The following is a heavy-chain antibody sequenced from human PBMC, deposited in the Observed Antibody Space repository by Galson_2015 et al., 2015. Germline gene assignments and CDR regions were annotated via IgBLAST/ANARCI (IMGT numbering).Heavy chain of an antibody. Sequence: CAISGDSVSSNSAAWNWIRQSPSRGLEWLGRTYYRSKWYNDYAVSVKSRITINPDTSKNQFSLQLNSVTPEDTAVYYCARDPWIGGSGSYEGGPRGQGTLVTVSS. V-gene: IGHV6-1*01. CDR2: TYYRSKWYN. D-gene: IGHD3-10*01. CDR3: ARDPWIGGSGSYEGGP. CDR1: GDSVSSNSAA. J-gene: IGHJ5*02.